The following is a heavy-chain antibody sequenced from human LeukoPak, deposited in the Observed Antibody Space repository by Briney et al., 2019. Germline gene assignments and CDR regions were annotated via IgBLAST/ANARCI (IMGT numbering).Heavy chain of an antibody. J-gene: IGHJ4*02. CDR1: GFTFSDYT. D-gene: IGHD6-19*01. CDR3: AKDRRGYSSGWSHFDY. CDR2: IDISSSST. Sequence: GGSLRLSCVASGFTFSDYTMNWVRQAPGKGLEWISYIDISSSSTYYADSVKGRFTISRDNAKNSLYLQMNSLRAEDTALYYCAKDRRGYSSGWSHFDYWGQGTLVTVSS. V-gene: IGHV3-48*04.